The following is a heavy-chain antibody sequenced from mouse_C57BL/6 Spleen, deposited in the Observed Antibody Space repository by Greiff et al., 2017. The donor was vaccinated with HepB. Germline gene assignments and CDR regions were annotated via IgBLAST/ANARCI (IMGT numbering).Heavy chain of an antibody. D-gene: IGHD2-4*01. CDR2: ISGGGGNT. CDR1: GFTFSSYT. J-gene: IGHJ4*01. CDR3: ARHEGLRQRGGYYYAMDY. Sequence: EVMLVESGGGLVKPGGSLKLSCAASGFTFSSYTMSWVRQTPEKRLEWVATISGGGGNTYYQDSVKGRFTISRDNAKNTLYLQMSSLRSEDTALYYCARHEGLRQRGGYYYAMDYWGQGTSVTVSS. V-gene: IGHV5-9*01.